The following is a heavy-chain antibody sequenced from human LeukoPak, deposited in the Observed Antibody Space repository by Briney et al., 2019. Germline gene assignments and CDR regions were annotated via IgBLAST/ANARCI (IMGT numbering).Heavy chain of an antibody. V-gene: IGHV1-24*01. CDR2: FDPEDGET. J-gene: IGHJ4*02. CDR3: ARLPIRRDYYDSSGYYKAFDY. Sequence: ASVKVSCKISGYTLTELSMHWVRQAPGKGLEWMGGFDPEDGETIYAQKFQGRVTMTEDTSTDTAYMELSSLRSEDTAVYYCARLPIRRDYYDSSGYYKAFDYWGQGTLVTVSS. D-gene: IGHD3-22*01. CDR1: GYTLTELS.